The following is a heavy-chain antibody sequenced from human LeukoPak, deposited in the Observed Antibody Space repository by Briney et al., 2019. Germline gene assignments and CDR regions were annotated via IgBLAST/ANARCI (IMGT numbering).Heavy chain of an antibody. CDR1: GGSFSGYY. CDR3: ARCKSSSQAWHYYYYMDV. J-gene: IGHJ6*03. D-gene: IGHD6-13*01. Sequence: SETLSLTCAVYGGSFSGYYWSWIRQPPGKGLEWIGEINHSGSTNYNPSLKSRVTISVDTSKNQFSLKLSSVTAADTAVYYCARCKSSSQAWHYYYYMDVWGKGTTVTVSS. CDR2: INHSGST. V-gene: IGHV4-34*01.